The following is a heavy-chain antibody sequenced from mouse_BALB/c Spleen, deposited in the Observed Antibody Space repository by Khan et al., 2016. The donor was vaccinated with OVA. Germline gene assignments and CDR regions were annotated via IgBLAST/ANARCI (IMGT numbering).Heavy chain of an antibody. CDR2: ISSSGST. CDR1: GHSITSDYA. CDR3: ARDGSRYNYAMDY. D-gene: IGHD2-3*01. V-gene: IGHV3-2*02. Sequence: VQLKQSGPGLVKPSQSLSLTCTVTGHSITSDYAWNWIRQFPGNKLEWMGYISSSGSTNYNPALKSRISITRDTSKNQFFLQLNSVTTEDTATYYCARDGSRYNYAMDYWGQGTSGTVSS. J-gene: IGHJ4*01.